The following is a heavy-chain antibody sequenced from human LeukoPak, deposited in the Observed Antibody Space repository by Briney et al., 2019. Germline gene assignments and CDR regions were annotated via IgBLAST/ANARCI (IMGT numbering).Heavy chain of an antibody. Sequence: ASVKVSCKASGYTFTGYYMHWVRQAPGQGLEWMGWINPNSGGTNYAQKYQGRVTMTRDTSISTAYMELSRLRSDDTAVYYCARDLITMVRGVIIAYYFDYWGQGTLVTVSS. V-gene: IGHV1-2*02. CDR1: GYTFTGYY. CDR2: INPNSGGT. CDR3: ARDLITMVRGVIIAYYFDY. D-gene: IGHD3-10*01. J-gene: IGHJ4*02.